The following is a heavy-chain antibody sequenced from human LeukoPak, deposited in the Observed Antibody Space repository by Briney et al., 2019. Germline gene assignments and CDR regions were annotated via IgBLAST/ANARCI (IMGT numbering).Heavy chain of an antibody. Sequence: PSETLSLTCTVSDDSVSSDNYYWSWIRQPPGKGLEWIGYVYYSGSTYYNPSLKSRVTISVDTSKNQFSLKLSSVTAADTAVYYCARDLLNEGNHLDYWGQGTLVTVSS. J-gene: IGHJ4*02. V-gene: IGHV4-30-4*08. CDR1: DDSVSSDNYY. CDR3: ARDLLNEGNHLDY. CDR2: VYYSGST. D-gene: IGHD4-23*01.